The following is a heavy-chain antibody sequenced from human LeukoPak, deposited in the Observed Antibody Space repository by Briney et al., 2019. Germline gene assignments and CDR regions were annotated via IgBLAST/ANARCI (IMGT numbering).Heavy chain of an antibody. CDR1: GFTVSSNY. Sequence: GGSLRLSCAASGFTVSSNYMSWVRQAPGEGLEWVSVIYSGGRTYYADSVKGRFTISRDNSKNTLYLQMNSPRAEDTAVYYCARESNSGYYLSYWGQGTLVTVSS. J-gene: IGHJ4*02. V-gene: IGHV3-66*01. CDR3: ARESNSGYYLSY. D-gene: IGHD3-22*01. CDR2: IYSGGRT.